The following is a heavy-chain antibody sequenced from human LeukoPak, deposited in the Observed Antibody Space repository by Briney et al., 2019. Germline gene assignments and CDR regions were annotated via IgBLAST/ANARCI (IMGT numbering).Heavy chain of an antibody. J-gene: IGHJ4*02. D-gene: IGHD1-26*01. CDR1: GFTFSSYA. V-gene: IGHV3-30-3*01. CDR3: AREWELTEFDY. Sequence: GRSLRLSCAASGFTFSSYAMHWDRQAPGKGLEWVAVISYDGSNKYYADSVKGRFTISRDNSKNTLYLQTNSLRAEDTAVYYCAREWELTEFDYWGQGTLVTVSS. CDR2: ISYDGSNK.